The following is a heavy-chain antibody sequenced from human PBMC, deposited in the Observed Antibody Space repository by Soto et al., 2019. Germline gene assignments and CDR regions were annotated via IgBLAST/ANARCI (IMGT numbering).Heavy chain of an antibody. J-gene: IGHJ6*02. CDR2: IIPIFGTA. Sequence: ASVKVSCKASGGTFSSYAISWVRQAPGQGLEWMGGIIPIFGTANYAQKFQGRVTITADESTSTAYMELSSLRSEDTAVYYCARDFVVVTASYYYGMDVWGQGTTVTVSS. CDR1: GGTFSSYA. D-gene: IGHD2-21*02. CDR3: ARDFVVVTASYYYGMDV. V-gene: IGHV1-69*13.